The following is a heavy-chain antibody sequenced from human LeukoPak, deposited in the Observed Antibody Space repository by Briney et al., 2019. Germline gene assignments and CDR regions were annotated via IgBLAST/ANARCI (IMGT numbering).Heavy chain of an antibody. Sequence: GGSLRLSCAASGFTFSSYSMNWVRQAPGKGLEWVSSISSSSSYIYYADSVKGRFTISRDNAKNSLYLQMNSLRAEDTAVYYCARAQRYFDWLFDYWGQGTLVTVSS. CDR2: ISSSSSYI. CDR1: GFTFSSYS. D-gene: IGHD3-9*01. CDR3: ARAQRYFDWLFDY. J-gene: IGHJ4*02. V-gene: IGHV3-21*01.